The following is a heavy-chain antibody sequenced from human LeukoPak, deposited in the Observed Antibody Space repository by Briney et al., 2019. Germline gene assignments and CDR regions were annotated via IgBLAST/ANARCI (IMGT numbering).Heavy chain of an antibody. CDR2: INQSGST. Sequence: SETLSLTCAVYGGSFSGYYWSWIRQPPGKGLEWIGEINQSGSTNYNSSLKSRVTISLDTSKNHFSLRLSSVTAADTAVYYCARDREVGATGYYFDYWGQGTLVTVSS. CDR3: ARDREVGATGYYFDY. CDR1: GGSFSGYY. J-gene: IGHJ4*02. D-gene: IGHD1-26*01. V-gene: IGHV4-34*01.